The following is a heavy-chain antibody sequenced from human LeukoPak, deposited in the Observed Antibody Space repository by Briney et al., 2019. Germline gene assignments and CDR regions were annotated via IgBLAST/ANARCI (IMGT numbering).Heavy chain of an antibody. V-gene: IGHV1-69*06. CDR1: GGTFSSYA. CDR3: ARDRCSSTSCYRVNNWFDP. J-gene: IGHJ5*02. CDR2: IIPIFGTA. Sequence: GASVKVSCKASGGTFSSYAISWVRQAPGQGLEWMGRIIPIFGTANYAQKFQGRVTITADKSTSTAYMELSSLRSEDTAVYYCARDRCSSTSCYRVNNWFDPWGQGTLVTVSS. D-gene: IGHD2-2*01.